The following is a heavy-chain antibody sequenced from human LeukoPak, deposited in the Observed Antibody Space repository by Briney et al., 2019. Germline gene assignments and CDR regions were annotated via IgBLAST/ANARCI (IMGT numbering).Heavy chain of an antibody. J-gene: IGHJ5*02. D-gene: IGHD2-21*02. CDR1: GYRFTSYG. V-gene: IGHV1-18*01. CDR2: ISIYNGKT. Sequence: GASVKVSCKASGYRFTSYGIGWVRQAPGQGLAWVGWISIYNGKTYYAQSLQDRVTMTTDTSTNTVYMELRSLKSEDTAVYYCARACHLVVVTAEGAFFDPWGQGTLVTVSS. CDR3: ARACHLVVVTAEGAFFDP.